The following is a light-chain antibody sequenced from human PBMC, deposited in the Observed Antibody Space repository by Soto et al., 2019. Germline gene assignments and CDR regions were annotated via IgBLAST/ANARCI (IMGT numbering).Light chain of an antibody. CDR2: LNSDGSH. CDR1: SGHSSYD. Sequence: QPVLTQSPSASASLGASVKLTCTLSSGHSSYDIAWHQQQPEKGPRYLMKLNSDGSHSKGDGIPDRFSGSSSGAERYLTITSLKSEDEADYYCQTWASGIVVFGGGTKVTVL. V-gene: IGLV4-69*01. J-gene: IGLJ2*01. CDR3: QTWASGIVV.